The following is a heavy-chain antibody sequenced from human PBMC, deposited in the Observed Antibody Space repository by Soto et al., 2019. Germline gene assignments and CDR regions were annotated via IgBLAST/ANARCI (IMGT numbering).Heavy chain of an antibody. J-gene: IGHJ4*02. V-gene: IGHV3-30*18. CDR1: GYTLTRYG. CDR3: AKDQNQRYYYDSSGYYPHY. CDR2: ISYDVSNK. D-gene: IGHD3-22*01. Sequence: SCKAPGYTLTRYGMHWVRQAPGKGLEWVAVISYDVSNKYYADYVKGRFTISRDNSKNTLYLQMNRLRADDTAVYYCAKDQNQRYYYDSSGYYPHYWGQGTMVTVSS.